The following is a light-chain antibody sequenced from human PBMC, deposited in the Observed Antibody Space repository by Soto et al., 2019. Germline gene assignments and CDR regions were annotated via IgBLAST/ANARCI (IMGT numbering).Light chain of an antibody. CDR1: QSVSSN. J-gene: IGKJ5*01. V-gene: IGKV3-15*01. CDR3: QQYNNWPPGS. CDR2: VAS. Sequence: EIVMTQSPATLSVSPGERATLSCRASQSVSSNLAWYQQKPGQAPSLLIYVASTRPTGIPASFSSRGSGTESTPTISSLQAKDYAVYYCQQYNNWPPGSFGQGTRLEIK.